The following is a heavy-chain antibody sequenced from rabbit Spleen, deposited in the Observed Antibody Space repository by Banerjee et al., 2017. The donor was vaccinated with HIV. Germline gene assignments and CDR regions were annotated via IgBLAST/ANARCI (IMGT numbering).Heavy chain of an antibody. CDR3: ARDTSSSFSSYGMDL. CDR2: IEGGSSSFT. D-gene: IGHD1-1*01. J-gene: IGHJ6*01. Sequence: QSLEESGGGLVQPEGSLTLTCTASGFSFSGSSYMCWVRQAPGKGLEWIACIEGGSSSFTYFASWAKGRFIISKTSSTTVTLQMTSLTAADTATYFCARDTSSSFSSYGMDLWGPGTLVTVS. V-gene: IGHV1S40*01. CDR1: GFSFSGSSY.